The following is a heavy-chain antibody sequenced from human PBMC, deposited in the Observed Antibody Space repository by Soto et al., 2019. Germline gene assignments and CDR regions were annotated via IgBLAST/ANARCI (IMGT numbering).Heavy chain of an antibody. CDR1: GFTVSSYA. CDR3: AKALRFTFTTGYYMDV. J-gene: IGHJ6*03. Sequence: EVQLLESGGGLVQPGGSLRLSCAASGFTVSSYAMSWVRQAPGKGLEWVSVISGSGSTYSADSVKGRFTISRDSSNTTVYLQMNSLRAEDTAVYYCAKALRFTFTTGYYMDVWGRGTTVTVSS. D-gene: IGHD3-16*01. V-gene: IGHV3-23*01. CDR2: ISGSGST.